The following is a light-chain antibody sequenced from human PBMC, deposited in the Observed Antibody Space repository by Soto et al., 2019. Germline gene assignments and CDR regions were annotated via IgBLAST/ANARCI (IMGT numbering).Light chain of an antibody. J-gene: IGKJ4*01. CDR3: QQSYSTPLT. CDR2: DAS. Sequence: ENQSRYSPSTLSSSMEDRVTITCRASRSIGRFLAWYQHQPGKAPKLLIYDASSLQSGVPSRFSGSGSGTDFTLTISSLQPEDFATYYCQQSYSTPLTFGGGTKVDI. CDR1: RSIGRF. V-gene: IGKV1-39*01.